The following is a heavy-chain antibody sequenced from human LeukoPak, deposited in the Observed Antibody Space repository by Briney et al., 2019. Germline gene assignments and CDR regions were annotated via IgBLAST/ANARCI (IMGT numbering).Heavy chain of an antibody. CDR3: ARDNIVVVPAAMGKYYYYGMDV. CDR1: GGTFTSYA. D-gene: IGHD2-2*01. CDR2: IIPIFGTA. Sequence: GASVKVSCKASGGTFTSYAISWVRQAPGQGREWMGGIIPIFGTANYAQKFQGRVTITADKSTSTAYMELSSLRSEDTAVYYCARDNIVVVPAAMGKYYYYGMDVWGKETTVTVSS. J-gene: IGHJ6*04. V-gene: IGHV1-69*06.